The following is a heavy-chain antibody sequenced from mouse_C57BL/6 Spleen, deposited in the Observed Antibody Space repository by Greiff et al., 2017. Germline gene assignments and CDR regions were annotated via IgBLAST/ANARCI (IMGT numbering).Heavy chain of an antibody. CDR2: INPNNGGT. D-gene: IGHD2-3*01. J-gene: IGHJ3*01. Sequence: EVQLQQSGPELVKPGASVKISCKASGYTFTDYYMNWVKQSHGKSLEWIGDINPNNGGTSYNQKFKGKATLTVEKSSSTAYMELRSLTSEDSAVYYCASPYDGYYGFAYWGQGTLVTVSA. V-gene: IGHV1-26*01. CDR3: ASPYDGYYGFAY. CDR1: GYTFTDYY.